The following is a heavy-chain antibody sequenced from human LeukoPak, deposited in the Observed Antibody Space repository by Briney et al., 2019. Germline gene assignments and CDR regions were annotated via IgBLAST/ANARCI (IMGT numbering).Heavy chain of an antibody. CDR1: GFTFSSYA. J-gene: IGHJ2*01. CDR3: AKSSSPMVVVVISDSYFDL. V-gene: IGHV3-23*01. Sequence: PGGSLRLSCAASGFTFSSYAMSWVRQAPGKGLEWVSGISGSGGGTYYADSVKGRFTISRDNAKNSLYLQMNGLRLEDMALYYCAKSSSPMVVVVISDSYFDLWGRGTLVTVSS. CDR2: ISGSGGGT. D-gene: IGHD3-22*01.